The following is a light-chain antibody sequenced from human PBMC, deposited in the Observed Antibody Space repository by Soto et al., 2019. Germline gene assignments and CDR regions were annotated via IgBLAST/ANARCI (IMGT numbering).Light chain of an antibody. CDR3: QQYGSSPQT. Sequence: ETVLTQSPGPLSMSPGERATLSCRASQSVSSIYLAWYQQKPGQAPRLLIYGASSRATGIPDRFSGSGSGADFTLTISRLEPEDFAVYYCQQYGSSPQTFGQGTKVEIK. CDR1: QSVSSIY. V-gene: IGKV3-20*01. J-gene: IGKJ1*01. CDR2: GAS.